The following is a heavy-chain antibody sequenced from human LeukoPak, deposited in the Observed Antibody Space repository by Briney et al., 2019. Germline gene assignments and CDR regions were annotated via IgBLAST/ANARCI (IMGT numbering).Heavy chain of an antibody. Sequence: ASVKVSCKASGYTFTSYYMHWVRQAPGQGLEWMGIINPSGGSTSYAQKFQGRVTMTRDTSTSTVYMELSSLRDEDTAVYYCAKRGVEMATIYYMDVWGKGTAVT. CDR1: GYTFTSYY. CDR3: AKRGVEMATIYYMDV. D-gene: IGHD5-24*01. CDR2: INPSGGST. J-gene: IGHJ6*03. V-gene: IGHV1-46*01.